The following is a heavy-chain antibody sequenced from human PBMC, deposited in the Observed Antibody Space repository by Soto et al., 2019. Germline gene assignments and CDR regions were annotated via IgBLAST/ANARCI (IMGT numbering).Heavy chain of an antibody. D-gene: IGHD3-10*01. Sequence: LRLSCAASGFTFSSFWVSWVRQAPGKGLEWVANIKTDGSETHYVDSVKGRFTISRDNPKTSLFLQMNSLRVEDTAVYFCTSDRYPRFYHGSGSYPYYWGQGTPVTVSS. CDR2: IKTDGSET. V-gene: IGHV3-7*03. CDR3: TSDRYPRFYHGSGSYPYY. J-gene: IGHJ4*02. CDR1: GFTFSSFW.